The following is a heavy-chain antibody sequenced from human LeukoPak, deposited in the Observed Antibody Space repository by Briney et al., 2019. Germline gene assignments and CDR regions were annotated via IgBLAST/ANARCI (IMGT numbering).Heavy chain of an antibody. Sequence: GESLKISCKGSGYSFTNYWIGWVRQMPGKGLEWMGIIYPGDSDTRYSPSFQGQVTISVDKSISTAYLQWTSLQASDTAMYYCARHITVDERSAWYFFVYCAEKTLVTVSS. V-gene: IGHV5-51*01. CDR2: IYPGDSDT. CDR1: GYSFTNYW. D-gene: IGHD6-19*01. CDR3: ARHITVDERSAWYFFVY. J-gene: IGHJ4*02.